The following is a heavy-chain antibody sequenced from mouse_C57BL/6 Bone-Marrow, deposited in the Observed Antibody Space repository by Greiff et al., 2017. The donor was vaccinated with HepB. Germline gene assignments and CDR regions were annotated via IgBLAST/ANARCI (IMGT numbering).Heavy chain of an antibody. D-gene: IGHD5-5*01. J-gene: IGHJ2*01. Sequence: EVQLQQSGAELVRPGALVKLSCKTSGFNIKAYYMHWVKQRPEQGLEWIGWIDPEIGNSKYDPKFQGKATITADTSSNTAYLQLSSRTSEDTAVYYCVRPFGTTYDTYFDYWGQGTTLTVSS. CDR3: VRPFGTTYDTYFDY. CDR2: IDPEIGNS. CDR1: GFNIKAYY. V-gene: IGHV14-1*02.